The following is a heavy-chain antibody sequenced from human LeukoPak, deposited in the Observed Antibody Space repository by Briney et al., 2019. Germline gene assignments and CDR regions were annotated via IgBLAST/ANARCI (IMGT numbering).Heavy chain of an antibody. CDR2: ISIYNGNT. D-gene: IGHD3-3*01. J-gene: IGHJ5*02. Sequence: ASVKVSCKASGYTFTNYGISWVRQAPGQGLEWMGWISIYNGNTDYAQKLRGRVTMTTDTSTSTAHMELRSLRSDDTAVYYCARITYDFWSGYYMPDDPWGQGTLVIVSS. V-gene: IGHV1-18*01. CDR1: GYTFTNYG. CDR3: ARITYDFWSGYYMPDDP.